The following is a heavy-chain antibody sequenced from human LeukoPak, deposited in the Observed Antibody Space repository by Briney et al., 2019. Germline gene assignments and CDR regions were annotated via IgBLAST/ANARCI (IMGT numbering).Heavy chain of an antibody. CDR1: GFTFTSYA. D-gene: IGHD3-16*01. Sequence: GGSLRLSCAASGFTFTSYAMSWVRQAPGKGLEWVSGISGSGGSTYYADSVKGRFIISRENSKKMLYLQMNSLRAEDTAVYYCAKDQFYHDYVPGWFDPWGQGTLVTVFS. CDR3: AKDQFYHDYVPGWFDP. CDR2: ISGSGGST. V-gene: IGHV3-23*01. J-gene: IGHJ5*02.